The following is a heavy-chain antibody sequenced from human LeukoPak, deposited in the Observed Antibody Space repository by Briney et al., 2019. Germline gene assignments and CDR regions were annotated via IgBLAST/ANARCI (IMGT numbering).Heavy chain of an antibody. CDR2: ITGSGGST. V-gene: IGHV3-23*01. Sequence: HPGGSPRLSCAASGFTFSNYAMSWVRQAPGKGLEWVSAITGSGGSTNYADSVKGRFTISRDNTKNTLYLQMQSLRAEDTAVYYCAKDRFCCGYTGWQFVYWGQGALVTVSS. J-gene: IGHJ4*02. D-gene: IGHD3-3*01. CDR3: AKDRFCCGYTGWQFVY. CDR1: GFTFSNYA.